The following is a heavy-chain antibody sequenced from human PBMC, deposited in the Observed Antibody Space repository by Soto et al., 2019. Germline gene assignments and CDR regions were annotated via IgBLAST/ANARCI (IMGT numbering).Heavy chain of an antibody. Sequence: QVQLVESGGGLVKPGGSLRLSCASSGFPFSDHYMSWIRRSPGQGLEFLSYISPGTTYKNYADSVKGRFTISRDNAKSSLYLQLNGLRAEDTAVYFCSRGGGGGLFDLWGQGTFVTVSS. D-gene: IGHD2-21*01. CDR1: GFPFSDHY. J-gene: IGHJ4*02. V-gene: IGHV3-11*06. CDR2: ISPGTTYK. CDR3: SRGGGGGLFDL.